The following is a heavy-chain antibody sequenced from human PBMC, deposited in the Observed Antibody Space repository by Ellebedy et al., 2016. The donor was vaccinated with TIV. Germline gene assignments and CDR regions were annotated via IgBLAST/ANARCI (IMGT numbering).Heavy chain of an antibody. D-gene: IGHD1-26*01. CDR3: ARSGSYYTDN. V-gene: IGHV3-48*02. CDR2: ISSSGSIM. J-gene: IGHJ4*02. CDR1: GFTFSSYS. Sequence: GGSLRLSCAASGFTFSSYSMNWVRQAPGKGLEWVSYISSSGSIMYYADSVKGRFTISRDNARNSLYLQKNSLRDEDTTLYYCARSGSYYTDNWGQGTPVTVSS.